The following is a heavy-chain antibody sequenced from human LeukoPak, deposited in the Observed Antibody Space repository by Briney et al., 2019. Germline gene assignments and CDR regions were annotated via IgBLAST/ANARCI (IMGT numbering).Heavy chain of an antibody. D-gene: IGHD4-11*01. Sequence: GGSLRLSSAASGFTFSSYAMHWVRQAPGKGLEWVAVISYDGSNKYYADSVKGRFTISRDNSKNTLYLQMNSLRAEDTAVYYCARASSIDAFDIWGQGTMVTVSS. CDR1: GFTFSSYA. CDR3: ARASSIDAFDI. J-gene: IGHJ3*02. CDR2: ISYDGSNK. V-gene: IGHV3-30*04.